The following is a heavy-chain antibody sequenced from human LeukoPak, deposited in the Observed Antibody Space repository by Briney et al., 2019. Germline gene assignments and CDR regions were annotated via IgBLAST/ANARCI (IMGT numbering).Heavy chain of an antibody. CDR1: GGSISSYY. CDR3: AKQSPDSSGWYDFDY. J-gene: IGHJ4*02. Sequence: SETLSLTCTVSGGSISSYYWSWIRQPPGKGLEWIGYIYYTGSTNYNPSLKSRVTISVDTSKNQFSLTLSSVTAADTAVYYCAKQSPDSSGWYDFDYWGQGTLVTVSS. CDR2: IYYTGST. V-gene: IGHV4-59*01. D-gene: IGHD6-19*01.